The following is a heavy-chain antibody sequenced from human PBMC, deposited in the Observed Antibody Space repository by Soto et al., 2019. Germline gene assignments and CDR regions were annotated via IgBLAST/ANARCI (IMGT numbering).Heavy chain of an antibody. Sequence: GESLKISCKGSGYSFTSYWIGWVRQMPGKGLEWMGIIYPGDSDTRYSPSFQGQVTISADKSISTAYLQWSSLKASDTAMYYCARLDNYYGSGSDTYYYYGMDVWGQGTTVTVSS. CDR2: IYPGDSDT. D-gene: IGHD3-10*01. CDR1: GYSFTSYW. V-gene: IGHV5-51*01. J-gene: IGHJ6*02. CDR3: ARLDNYYGSGSDTYYYYGMDV.